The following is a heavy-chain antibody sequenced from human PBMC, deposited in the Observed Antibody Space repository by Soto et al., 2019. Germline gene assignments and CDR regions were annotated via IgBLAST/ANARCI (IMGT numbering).Heavy chain of an antibody. Sequence: ASVKVSCKVSGYTLTELSMHWVRQAPGKGLEWMGGFDPEDGETIYAQKFQGRVTMTKDTSTDTAYMELSSLRSEDTAVYYCATALTGDSPYYDYWGQGTLVTVSS. D-gene: IGHD7-27*01. CDR1: GYTLTELS. CDR3: ATALTGDSPYYDY. J-gene: IGHJ4*02. V-gene: IGHV1-24*01. CDR2: FDPEDGET.